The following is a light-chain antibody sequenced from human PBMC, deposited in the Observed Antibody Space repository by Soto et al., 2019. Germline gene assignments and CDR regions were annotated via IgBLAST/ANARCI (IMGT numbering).Light chain of an antibody. V-gene: IGKV3-15*01. CDR3: QQYNNWPIT. CDR1: HSFGSL. CDR2: GAS. Sequence: EVVMTQSPATLSVSPGERATVSCRASHSFGSLLAWYQQKPGQAPRLLIYGASTRATGIPARFTGSGSGTEFTPTISSLQSEDFAVYYCQQYNNWPITFGPGTRLEIK. J-gene: IGKJ5*01.